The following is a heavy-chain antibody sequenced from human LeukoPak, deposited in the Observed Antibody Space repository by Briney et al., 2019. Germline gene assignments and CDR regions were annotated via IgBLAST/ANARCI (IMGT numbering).Heavy chain of an antibody. CDR3: ARDVAETAEAGTNYFDF. CDR2: ISSRGDSI. D-gene: IGHD6-13*01. Sequence: GGSLRLSCAASGFPFNDYYMSWIRQAPGKGLEWISYISSRGDSIYYAQSVKGRFTISRDNAKNSLYLQMNSLRGEDTAIYYCARDVAETAEAGTNYFDFWGQGTLVTVSS. CDR1: GFPFNDYY. V-gene: IGHV3-11*01. J-gene: IGHJ4*02.